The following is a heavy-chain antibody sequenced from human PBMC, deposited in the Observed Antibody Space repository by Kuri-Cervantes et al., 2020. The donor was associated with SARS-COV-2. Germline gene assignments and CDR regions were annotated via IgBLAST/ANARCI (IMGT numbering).Heavy chain of an antibody. J-gene: IGHJ6*02. CDR2: ISWNGGSI. CDR3: AKDAGDGYSFGDYFHGMDV. CDR1: GFSFDDYA. V-gene: IGHV3-9*01. Sequence: LSLTCAASGFSFDDYAMHWVRQVPGQGLEWVSRISWNGGSIGYAVSVKGRFTISRDNAKNSVYLQMNSLRAEDSALYFCAKDAGDGYSFGDYFHGMDVWGRGTTVTVSS. D-gene: IGHD5-24*01.